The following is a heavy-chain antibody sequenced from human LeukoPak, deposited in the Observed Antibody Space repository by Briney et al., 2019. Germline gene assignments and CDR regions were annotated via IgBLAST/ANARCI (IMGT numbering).Heavy chain of an antibody. V-gene: IGHV3-7*01. CDR2: IKQDGSEK. J-gene: IGHJ6*02. CDR1: GFTFSSYG. CDR3: ARGGDYNYGMDV. Sequence: PGGSLRLSCAASGFTFSSYGMHWVRQAPGKGLEWVANIKQDGSEKYYVDSVKGRFTISRDNAKNSLYLQMNSLRAEDTAVYYCARGGDYNYGMDVWGQGTTVTVSS.